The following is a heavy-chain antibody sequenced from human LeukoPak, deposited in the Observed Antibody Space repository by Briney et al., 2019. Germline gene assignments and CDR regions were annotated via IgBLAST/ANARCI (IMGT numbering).Heavy chain of an antibody. CDR2: ISFDEKDN. D-gene: IGHD2-2*01. CDR3: ARSFGYCSSTSCFGPFNF. Sequence: GGSLRLSCAASGFPFSTYTMNWVRQAPGQGLEWVAVISFDEKDNFYADSVKGRFTISRDNSKNTLYLQMNSLRTDDTAVYYCARSFGYCSSTSCFGPFNFWGQGTRVTVSS. V-gene: IGHV3-30*04. CDR1: GFPFSTYT. J-gene: IGHJ3*01.